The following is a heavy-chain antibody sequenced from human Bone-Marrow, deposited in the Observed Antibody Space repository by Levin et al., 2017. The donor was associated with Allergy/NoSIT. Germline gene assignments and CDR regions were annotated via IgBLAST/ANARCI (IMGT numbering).Heavy chain of an antibody. J-gene: IGHJ4*02. CDR3: ARDHRRDSAAGTALFDY. CDR2: ISYDGSNK. D-gene: IGHD6-13*01. Sequence: LSLTCAASGFTFSSYAMHWVRQAPGKGLEWVAVISYDGSNKYYADSVKGRFTISRDNSKNTLYLQMNSLRAEDTAVYYCARDHRRDSAAGTALFDYWGQGTLVTVSS. V-gene: IGHV3-30-3*01. CDR1: GFTFSSYA.